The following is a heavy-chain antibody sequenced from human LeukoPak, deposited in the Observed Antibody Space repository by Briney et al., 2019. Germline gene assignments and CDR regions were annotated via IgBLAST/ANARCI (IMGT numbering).Heavy chain of an antibody. CDR1: GGTFNNSA. V-gene: IGHV1-69*05. D-gene: IGHD4-17*01. Sequence: SVKVSCKTSGGTFNNSAISWVRQAPGQGLEWLGGIMPLFGTAGYAQKFQGRVTITKDESTRTVYLELTSLTSDDTAVYYCARDVHGDYGSGWFDPWGQGTLAPVSS. CDR2: IMPLFGTA. J-gene: IGHJ5*02. CDR3: ARDVHGDYGSGWFDP.